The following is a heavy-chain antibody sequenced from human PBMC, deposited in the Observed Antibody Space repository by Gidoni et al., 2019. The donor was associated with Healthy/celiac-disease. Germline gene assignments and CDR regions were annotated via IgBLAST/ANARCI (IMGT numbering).Heavy chain of an antibody. V-gene: IGHV3-30-3*01. CDR2: ISYDGSNK. D-gene: IGHD1-1*01. Sequence: QVQLVESGGGVVKPGRSLGLSFAASGFTFSSYAMHWVRQAQGKGLEWVAVISYDGSNKYYADSVKGRFTISRDNSKNTLYLQMNSLRAEDTAVYYCARTTGTTVYYFDYWGQGTLVTVSS. J-gene: IGHJ4*02. CDR3: ARTTGTTVYYFDY. CDR1: GFTFSSYA.